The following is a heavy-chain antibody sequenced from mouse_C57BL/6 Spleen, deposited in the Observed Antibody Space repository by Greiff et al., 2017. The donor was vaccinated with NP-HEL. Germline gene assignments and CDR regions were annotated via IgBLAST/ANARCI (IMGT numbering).Heavy chain of an antibody. CDR3: ARGSSGLFAY. CDR2: IYPRSGNT. D-gene: IGHD3-2*02. CDR1: GYTFTSYG. J-gene: IGHJ3*01. Sequence: QVQLQQSGAELARPGASVKLSCKASGYTFTSYGISWVKQRTGQGLEWIGEIYPRSGNTYYNEKFKGKATLNADKSSSTAYMELRSLTSEDSAVYFCARGSSGLFAYWGQGTLVTVSA. V-gene: IGHV1-81*01.